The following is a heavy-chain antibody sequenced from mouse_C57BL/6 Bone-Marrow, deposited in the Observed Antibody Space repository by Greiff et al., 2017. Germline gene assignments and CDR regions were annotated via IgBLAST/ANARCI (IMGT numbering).Heavy chain of an antibody. CDR1: GYTFTNYW. J-gene: IGHJ1*03. V-gene: IGHV1-63*01. Sequence: QVQLQQSGAELVRPGTSVKMSCKASGYTFTNYWIGWAKQRPGHGLEWIGDIYPGGGYTNYNEKFKGKATLTADNSSSTAYMQFTSLTSEDSAIYYCARYRGYWYFDVWGTGTTVTVS. CDR3: ARYRGYWYFDV. CDR2: IYPGGGYT.